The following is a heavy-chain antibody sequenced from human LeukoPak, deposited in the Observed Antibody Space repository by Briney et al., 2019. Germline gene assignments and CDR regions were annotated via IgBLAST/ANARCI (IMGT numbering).Heavy chain of an antibody. D-gene: IGHD1-26*01. CDR1: GGSISSINYY. J-gene: IGHJ3*02. Sequence: NTSETLSLTCTVSGGSISSINYYWGWIRQPPGKGLEWIGNIYYSGSTYYNPSLKSRVTLSVDTSNNQFSLKLRSVTAADTAVYYCVGRGTVGVTADAFDIWGQGTMVTVSS. CDR2: IYYSGST. CDR3: VGRGTVGVTADAFDI. V-gene: IGHV4-39*01.